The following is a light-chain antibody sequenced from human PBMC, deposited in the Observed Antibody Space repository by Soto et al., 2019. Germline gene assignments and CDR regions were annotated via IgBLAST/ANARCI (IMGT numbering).Light chain of an antibody. CDR1: QSISNY. CDR3: QKYNSAPRT. Sequence: DIQMTQSPCSLSSSVGDRVTITCRASQSISNYLAWYQQKPGKDPKLLIYAASTLQSGVPSRFSGSGSGTDFTLTISSRQPEDVATYYCQKYNSAPRTFGQGTKVEIK. V-gene: IGKV1-27*01. J-gene: IGKJ1*01. CDR2: AAS.